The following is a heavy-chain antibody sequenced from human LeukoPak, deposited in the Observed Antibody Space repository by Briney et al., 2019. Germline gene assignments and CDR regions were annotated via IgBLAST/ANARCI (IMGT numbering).Heavy chain of an antibody. CDR1: GYTFTSYY. CDR3: ARGKLLWFGESYNWFDP. J-gene: IGHJ5*02. CDR2: INPSGGST. D-gene: IGHD3-10*01. V-gene: IGHV1-46*01. Sequence: ASVNVSCKASGYTFTSYYMHWVRQAPGQGLEWMGIINPSGGSTSYAQKFQGRVTMTRDTSTSTVYMELSSLRSEDTAVYYCARGKLLWFGESYNWFDPWGQGTLVTVSS.